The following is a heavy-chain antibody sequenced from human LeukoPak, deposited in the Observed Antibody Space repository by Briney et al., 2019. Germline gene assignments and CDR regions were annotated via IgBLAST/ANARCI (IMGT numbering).Heavy chain of an antibody. CDR2: ISAYNGNT. Sequence: GESLKISCKGSGYTFTSYGISWVRQAPGQGLEWMGWISAYNGNTNYAQKLQGRVTMTTDTSTSTAYMELRSLRSDDTAVNYCARGSSGFSDYWGQGTLVTVSS. CDR1: GYTFTSYG. V-gene: IGHV1-18*01. J-gene: IGHJ4*02. CDR3: ARGSSGFSDY. D-gene: IGHD6-19*01.